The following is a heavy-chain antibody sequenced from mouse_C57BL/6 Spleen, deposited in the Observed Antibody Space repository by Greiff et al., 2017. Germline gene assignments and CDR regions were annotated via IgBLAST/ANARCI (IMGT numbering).Heavy chain of an antibody. CDR3: AGWLAY. V-gene: IGHV3-6*01. CDR2: ISYDGSN. CDR1: GYSITSGYY. J-gene: IGHJ3*01. Sequence: EVKLQESGPGLVKPSQSLSLTCSVTGYSITSGYYWNWIRQFPGNKLEWMGYISYDGSNNYNPSLKNRISITRDTSKNQFFLKLNSVTTEDTATXYCAGWLAYWGQGTLVTVSA.